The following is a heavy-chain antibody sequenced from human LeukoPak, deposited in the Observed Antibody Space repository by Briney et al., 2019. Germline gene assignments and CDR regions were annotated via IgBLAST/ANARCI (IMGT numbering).Heavy chain of an antibody. CDR3: AKDHYDD. J-gene: IGHJ4*02. CDR1: GASISSGGYC. CDR2: ICYSGTT. Sequence: PSETLSLTCTVSGASISSGGYCWSWIRQHPGKGLEWIGYICYSGTTYYSPSLKSRVTISVDMSENQFSLKLSSVTAADTAVYYCAKDHYDDWGQGTLVTVSS. V-gene: IGHV4-31*03.